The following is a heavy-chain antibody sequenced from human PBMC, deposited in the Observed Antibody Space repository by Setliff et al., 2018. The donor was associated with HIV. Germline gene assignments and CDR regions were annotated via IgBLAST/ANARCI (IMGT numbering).Heavy chain of an antibody. CDR3: VPETNTFVY. Sequence: GGSLRLSCAASGFSLSSFWMNWVRQAPGKGLEWVANIKDDGSDENYADSVKGRFTISRDNAKNSLYLQMTDMRAEDTALYYCVPETNTFVYWGPGTLVTVSS. CDR2: IKDDGSDE. J-gene: IGHJ4*02. V-gene: IGHV3-7*03. D-gene: IGHD2-8*01. CDR1: GFSLSSFW.